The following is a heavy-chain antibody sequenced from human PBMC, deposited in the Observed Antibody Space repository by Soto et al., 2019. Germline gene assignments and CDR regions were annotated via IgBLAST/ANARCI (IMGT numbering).Heavy chain of an antibody. V-gene: IGHV4-39*01. Sequence: SETLSLTCVVSGGSIRSGSYYWGWIRQPPGKGLEWIGSVYYSGLTHYTPSLKSRVIIYVDTSKNQFSLKLNSVTAADTAVYYCVTVASSRYYYAMDVWGQGTTVTVSS. CDR1: GGSIRSGSYY. CDR2: VYYSGLT. D-gene: IGHD6-19*01. CDR3: VTVASSRYYYAMDV. J-gene: IGHJ6*02.